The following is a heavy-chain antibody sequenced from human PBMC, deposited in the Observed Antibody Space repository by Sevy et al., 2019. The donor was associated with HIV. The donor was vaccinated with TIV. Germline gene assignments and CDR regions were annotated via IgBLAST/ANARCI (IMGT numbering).Heavy chain of an antibody. J-gene: IGHJ3*02. CDR1: GFTFTSYA. D-gene: IGHD3-22*01. Sequence: GGSLRLSCKPSGFTFTSYAMSWVRQAPGKGLEWVSTIYGSGGATYYADSVKGRFTISRDNSKNTLYLQMNSLRIEDTAVYYCAGGRYDSSGSFGAFDIWGQGTMVTVSS. CDR3: AGGRYDSSGSFGAFDI. CDR2: IYGSGGAT. V-gene: IGHV3-23*01.